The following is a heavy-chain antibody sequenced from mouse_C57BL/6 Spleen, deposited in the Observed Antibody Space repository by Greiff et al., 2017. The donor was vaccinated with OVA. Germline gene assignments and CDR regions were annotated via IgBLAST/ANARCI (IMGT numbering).Heavy chain of an antibody. J-gene: IGHJ3*01. CDR3: ARSPYDYDSAWFAY. CDR2: IYPGDGDT. V-gene: IGHV1-80*01. CDR1: GYAFSSYW. Sequence: VQLQQSGAELVKPGASVKISCKASGYAFSSYWMNWVKQRPGKGLEWFGQIYPGDGDTNYNGKFKGKATLTADKSSSTAYMQLSSLTSEDSAVYFCARSPYDYDSAWFAYWGQGTLVTVSA. D-gene: IGHD2-4*01.